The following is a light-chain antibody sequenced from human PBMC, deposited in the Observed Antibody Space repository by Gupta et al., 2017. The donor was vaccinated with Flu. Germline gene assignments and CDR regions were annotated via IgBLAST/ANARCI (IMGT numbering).Light chain of an antibody. CDR3: QAWDRTTRV. J-gene: IGLJ3*02. Sequence: PGQTATITCSWDNLEKKYVCWYQQKPGQSPVLVMYQDNRRPSGIPERFSGSASGNTAILAISGARAMDEADYYCQAWDRTTRVFGGGTKLTVL. CDR1: NLEKKY. CDR2: QDN. V-gene: IGLV3-1*01.